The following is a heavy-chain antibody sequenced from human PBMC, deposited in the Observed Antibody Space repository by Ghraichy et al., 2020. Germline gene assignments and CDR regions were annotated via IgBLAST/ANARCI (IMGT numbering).Heavy chain of an antibody. CDR1: GGSISSSSYY. CDR3: ARQIHMDPTCGGDCYSGDAFDI. Sequence: SETLSLTCTVSGGSISSSSYYWGWIRQPPGKGLEWIGSIYYSGSTYYNPSLKSRVTISVDTSKNQFSLKLSSVTAADTAVYYCARQIHMDPTCGGDCYSGDAFDIWGQGTMVTVSS. D-gene: IGHD2-21*01. J-gene: IGHJ3*02. V-gene: IGHV4-39*01. CDR2: IYYSGST.